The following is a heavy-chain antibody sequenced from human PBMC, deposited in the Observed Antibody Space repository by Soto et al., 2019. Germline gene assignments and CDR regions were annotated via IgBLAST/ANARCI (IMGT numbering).Heavy chain of an antibody. CDR1: GGSISSYY. J-gene: IGHJ6*02. Sequence: KSSETLSLTCTVSGGSISSYYWSWIRQPPGKGLEWIGYIYYSGSTNYNPSLKSRVTISVDTSKNQFSLKLSSVTAADTAVYYCARGNSSSWPYYYYYGMDVWGQGTTVTVSS. CDR2: IYYSGST. V-gene: IGHV4-59*01. CDR3: ARGNSSSWPYYYYYGMDV. D-gene: IGHD6-13*01.